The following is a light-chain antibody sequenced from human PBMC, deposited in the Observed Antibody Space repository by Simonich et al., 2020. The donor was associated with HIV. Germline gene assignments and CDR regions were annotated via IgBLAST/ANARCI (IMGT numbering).Light chain of an antibody. Sequence: EIVMTQSPATLSVSPGERATLSCRATQSVSSKLAWYQQTPGLAPRLLIYGASTRATGIPARCSGSGSGAEFTLTISSLQAEDVAVYYCQQYYSTPLLTFGGGTKVEIK. CDR2: GAS. CDR3: QQYYSTPLLT. J-gene: IGKJ4*01. CDR1: QSVSSK. V-gene: IGKV3-15*01.